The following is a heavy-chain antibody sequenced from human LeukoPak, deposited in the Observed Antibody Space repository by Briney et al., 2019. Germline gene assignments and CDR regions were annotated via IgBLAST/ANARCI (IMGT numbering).Heavy chain of an antibody. D-gene: IGHD3-3*01. CDR3: ARDSSLFHYDFWSGYLFDI. Sequence: GGSLRLSCAASGFTFSSYAMHWVRQAPGKGLEWVAVISYDGSNKYYADSVKGRFTISRDNSKNTLYLQMNSLRAEDTAVYYCARDSSLFHYDFWSGYLFDIWGQGTMVTVSS. J-gene: IGHJ3*02. CDR2: ISYDGSNK. CDR1: GFTFSSYA. V-gene: IGHV3-30-3*01.